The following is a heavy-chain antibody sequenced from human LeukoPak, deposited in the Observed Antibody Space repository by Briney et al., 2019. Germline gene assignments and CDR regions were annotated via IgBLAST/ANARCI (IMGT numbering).Heavy chain of an antibody. CDR1: GYTFTDFW. CDR2: IDLKRGGA. V-gene: IGHV1-2*02. CDR3: ARDFPHQLFDF. D-gene: IGHD1-1*01. Sequence: ASVKVSCKASGYTFTDFWIHWVRQAPGQGLEWMGWIDLKRGGATSAQRFQGRLTLTRDASINTAYLELTDLTPDDTAVYSCARDFPHQLFDFWGQGTLVTVSS. J-gene: IGHJ4*02.